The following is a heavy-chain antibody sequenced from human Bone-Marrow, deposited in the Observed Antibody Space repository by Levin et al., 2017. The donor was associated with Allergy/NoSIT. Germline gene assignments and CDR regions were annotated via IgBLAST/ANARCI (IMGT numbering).Heavy chain of an antibody. J-gene: IGHJ6*02. CDR3: AEKYQVPTGNYGLDV. Sequence: PGGSLRLSCAASGFSISSNYMSWVRQAPGQGLEWVAVIYSSGYTHYADAVKRRFTISSDHSKNTVSLQMNSLRADDTAVYYCAEKYQVPTGNYGLDVWGQGTTVTVSS. D-gene: IGHD2-2*01. V-gene: IGHV3-53*01. CDR2: IYSSGYT. CDR1: GFSISSNY.